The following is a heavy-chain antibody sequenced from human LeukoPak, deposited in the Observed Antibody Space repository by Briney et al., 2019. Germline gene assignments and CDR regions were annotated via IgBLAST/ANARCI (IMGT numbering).Heavy chain of an antibody. D-gene: IGHD3-10*01. J-gene: IGHJ4*02. CDR1: GFTFSRYS. CDR3: ARDGGATMVRGVATYDS. CDR2: ISRSSSTI. V-gene: IGHV3-48*04. Sequence: GGSLRLSCAASGFTFSRYSMNWVRQAPGKGLEWVSYISRSSSTIHYADSVKGRFAISRDNAKSSLFLQMNSPRAEDTAVYYCARDGGATMVRGVATYDSWGQGTLVTVSS.